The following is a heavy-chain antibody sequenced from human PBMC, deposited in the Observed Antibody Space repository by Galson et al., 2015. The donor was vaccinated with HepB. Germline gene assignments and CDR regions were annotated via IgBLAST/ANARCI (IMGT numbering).Heavy chain of an antibody. CDR3: ANQYCSTTSCAGFYGMDV. V-gene: IGHV3-23*01. CDR2: ISGSGVYT. D-gene: IGHD2-2*01. CDR1: GFTFSSYA. Sequence: SLRLSCAASGFTFSSYAMSWVRQAPGKGLEWVSSISGSGVYTYYADSVKGRCTISRDNSKNTLDLQMNSLRAEDTAVYYCANQYCSTTSCAGFYGMDVWGQGTTVAVSS. J-gene: IGHJ6*02.